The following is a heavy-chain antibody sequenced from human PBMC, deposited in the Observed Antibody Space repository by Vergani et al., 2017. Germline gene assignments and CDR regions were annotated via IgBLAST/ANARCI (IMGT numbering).Heavy chain of an antibody. V-gene: IGHV3-23*01. Sequence: EVHLLESGGGLVQPGGSLRLSCAASGFTFSSYAMSWIRQAPGKGLEWVSAIGGSGNSTYHADSVKGRFAIARDNSKKTLYLQMNSLRAEDTAVYYCTTDDIVVVPAAILDYFDYWGQGTLVTVSS. D-gene: IGHD2-2*01. CDR2: IGGSGNST. CDR3: TTDDIVVVPAAILDYFDY. CDR1: GFTFSSYA. J-gene: IGHJ4*02.